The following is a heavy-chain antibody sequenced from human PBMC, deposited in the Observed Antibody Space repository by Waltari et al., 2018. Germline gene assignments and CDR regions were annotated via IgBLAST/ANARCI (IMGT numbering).Heavy chain of an antibody. CDR1: GYTFTSYD. CDR3: ARGIRNYYYYYYMDV. V-gene: IGHV1-8*01. J-gene: IGHJ6*03. CDR2: RNPNRGNT. Sequence: QVQLVQSGAEVKKPGASVKVSCKASGYTFTSYDINWVRQATGQGLEWMGWRNPNRGNTGYAQKFQGRVTMTRNTSISTAYMELSSLRSEDTAVYYCARGIRNYYYYYYMDVWGKGTTVTVSS.